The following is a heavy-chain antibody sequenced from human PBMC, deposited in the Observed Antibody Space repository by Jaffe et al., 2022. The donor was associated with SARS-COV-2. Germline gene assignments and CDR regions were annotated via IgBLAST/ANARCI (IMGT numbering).Heavy chain of an antibody. Sequence: EVHLVESGGGLVKPGGSLRLSCAASGFTFNDAWMSWVRQAPGKGLEWVGHVTSKSDGATIDYAPPVKGRFTISRDDSKNTLYLQMNSLRPEDTAVYYCATPRSSSASGSYFRPAYWGQGALVTVSS. CDR1: GFTFNDAW. CDR3: ATPRSSSASGSYFRPAY. CDR2: VTSKSDGATI. V-gene: IGHV3-15*01. J-gene: IGHJ4*02. D-gene: IGHD3-10*01.